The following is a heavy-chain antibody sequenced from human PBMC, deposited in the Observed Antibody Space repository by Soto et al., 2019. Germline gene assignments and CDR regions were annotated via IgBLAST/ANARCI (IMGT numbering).Heavy chain of an antibody. Sequence: QVQLQESGPGLVKPSQTLSLTCTVSGGSINSGAYYWSWIRQRPGKGLEWVGYIYYTGSPYYNPSLKCRLTITLDTSKNQFSLSLSSVTAADTATYYGARGGSGNYFGTLLDYWGQGTLVTVSS. J-gene: IGHJ4*02. V-gene: IGHV4-31*03. CDR2: IYYTGSP. CDR1: GGSINSGAYY. D-gene: IGHD6-19*01. CDR3: ARGGSGNYFGTLLDY.